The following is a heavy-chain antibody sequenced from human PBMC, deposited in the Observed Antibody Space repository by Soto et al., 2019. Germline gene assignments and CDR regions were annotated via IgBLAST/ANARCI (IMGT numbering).Heavy chain of an antibody. CDR1: GGSISSYY. Sequence: SETLSLTCTVSGGSISSYYWSWIRQPPGKGLEWIGYIYYSGSTNYNPSLRSRVTISVDTSKNQFSLKLSSVTAADTAVYYCAGAGLVAARRWYYYRMDVWGQGTTVTVSS. CDR2: IYYSGST. V-gene: IGHV4-59*01. CDR3: AGAGLVAARRWYYYRMDV. J-gene: IGHJ6*02. D-gene: IGHD2-15*01.